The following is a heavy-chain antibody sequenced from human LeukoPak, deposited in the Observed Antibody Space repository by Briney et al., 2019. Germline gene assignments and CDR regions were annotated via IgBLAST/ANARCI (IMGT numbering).Heavy chain of an antibody. D-gene: IGHD5-24*01. CDR3: ARGRDGYAFGY. V-gene: IGHV4-59*01. CDR1: GGSINTYY. CDR2: IYYSGST. J-gene: IGHJ4*02. Sequence: SEALSLTCTVSGGSINTYYWSWIRQPPGKGLEWIGYIYYSGSTNYNPSLKSRVTISVDTSKNQFSLKLSSVTPADTAVYYCARGRDGYAFGYWGQGTLVTVSS.